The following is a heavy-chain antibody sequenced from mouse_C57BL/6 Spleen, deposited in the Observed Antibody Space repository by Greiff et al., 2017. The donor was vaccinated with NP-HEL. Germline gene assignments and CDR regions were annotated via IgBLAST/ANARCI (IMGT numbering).Heavy chain of an antibody. D-gene: IGHD1-1*01. Sequence: EVQLQESGPGLVKPSQSLSLTCSVTGYSITSGYYWNWIRQFPGNKLEWMGYISYDGSNNYNPSLKNRIPITRDTSKNQFFLKLNSVTSEDTATYYCARGPLFTTVEYYFDYWGQGTTLTVSS. CDR3: ARGPLFTTVEYYFDY. CDR2: ISYDGSN. V-gene: IGHV3-6*01. CDR1: GYSITSGYY. J-gene: IGHJ2*01.